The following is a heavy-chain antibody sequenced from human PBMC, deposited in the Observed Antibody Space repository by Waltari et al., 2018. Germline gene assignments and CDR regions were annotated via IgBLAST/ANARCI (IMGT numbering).Heavy chain of an antibody. CDR1: GYTFTSYY. CDR3: ARASTKGGWYLPVDY. Sequence: QVQLVQSGAEVKKPGASVKVSCKASGYTFTSYYMHWVRQAPGQGLEWMGIINPSGGSTSYAQKFQGRVTMTRDTSTSTVYMELSSLRSEDTAVYYCARASTKGGWYLPVDYWGQGTLVTVSS. V-gene: IGHV1-46*01. CDR2: INPSGGST. J-gene: IGHJ4*02. D-gene: IGHD6-19*01.